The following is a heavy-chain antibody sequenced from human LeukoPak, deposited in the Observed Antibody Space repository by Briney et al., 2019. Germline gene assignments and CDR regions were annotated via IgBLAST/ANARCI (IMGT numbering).Heavy chain of an antibody. D-gene: IGHD6-25*01. J-gene: IGHJ4*02. Sequence: GSLRLSCAASGFAFNNYVMTWVRQAPGKGLDWFSAISGSGDSTYYADSVKGRFTIPRDSSKSTMYLQMTSLTAEDTAVYYCAKGSGTSRPYYLDYWGRGTLVTVSS. CDR1: GFAFNNYV. CDR3: AKGSGTSRPYYLDY. V-gene: IGHV3-23*01. CDR2: ISGSGDST.